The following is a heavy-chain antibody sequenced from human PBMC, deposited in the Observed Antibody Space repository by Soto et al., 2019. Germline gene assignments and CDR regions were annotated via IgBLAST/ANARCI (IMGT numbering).Heavy chain of an antibody. J-gene: IGHJ3*02. CDR2: IWYDGSNK. CDR1: GFTFSSYG. CDR3: ARKNGYCSGGSCYGVLVDAFDI. Sequence: GGSLRLSCAASGFTFSSYGMHWVRQAPGKGLEWVAVIWYDGSNKYYADSVKGRFTISRDNSKNTLYLQMNSLRAEDTAVYYCARKNGYCSGGSCYGVLVDAFDIWGQGTMVTVSS. D-gene: IGHD2-15*01. V-gene: IGHV3-33*01.